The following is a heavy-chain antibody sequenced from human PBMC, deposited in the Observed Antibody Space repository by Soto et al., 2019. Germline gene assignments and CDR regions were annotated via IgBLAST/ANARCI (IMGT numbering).Heavy chain of an antibody. Sequence: QVQLVESGGGVVQPGRSLRLSCAASGFTFSTYGMHWVRQAPCKGLEWVALIWFDGSDKYYTESVKGRFTISRDNSRSTVYLQMNSLRAEDTAVYYCARLYCSAASCYSVGAFDIRGQGTMVTVTS. V-gene: IGHV3-33*01. CDR1: GFTFSTYG. CDR2: IWFDGSDK. J-gene: IGHJ3*02. D-gene: IGHD2-15*01. CDR3: ARLYCSAASCYSVGAFDI.